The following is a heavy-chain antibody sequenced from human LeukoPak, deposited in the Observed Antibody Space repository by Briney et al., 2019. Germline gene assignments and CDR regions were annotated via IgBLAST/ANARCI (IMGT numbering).Heavy chain of an antibody. CDR3: ARATVTTPAEYWYFDL. CDR1: GFTFSSYS. CDR2: ISSSSSYI. D-gene: IGHD4-17*01. Sequence: GGSLRLSCAASGFTFSSYSMNWVRQAPGKGLEWVSSISSSSSYIYYADSVKGRFTISRDNAKNSLYLQMNSLRAEDTAVYYCARATVTTPAEYWYFDLWGRGTLVTVSS. J-gene: IGHJ2*01. V-gene: IGHV3-21*01.